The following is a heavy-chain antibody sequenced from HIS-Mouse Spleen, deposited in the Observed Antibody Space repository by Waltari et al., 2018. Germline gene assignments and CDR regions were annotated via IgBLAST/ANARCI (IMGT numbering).Heavy chain of an antibody. J-gene: IGHJ6*02. CDR2: INHSGST. Sequence: QVQLQQWGAGLLKPSETLSLTCAVYGGSFIGYYWRCVRQPHGKGLEWIGEINHSGSTNYNPSLKSRVTISVDTSKNQFSLKLSSVTAADTAVYYCARGPMTTVTTVYYGMDVWGQGTTVTVSS. V-gene: IGHV4-34*01. CDR3: ARGPMTTVTTVYYGMDV. CDR1: GGSFIGYY. D-gene: IGHD4-4*01.